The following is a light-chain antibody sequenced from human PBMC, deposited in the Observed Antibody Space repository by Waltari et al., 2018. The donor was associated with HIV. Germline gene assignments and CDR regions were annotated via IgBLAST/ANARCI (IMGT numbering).Light chain of an antibody. CDR2: WAS. Sequence: ILLTHSPNSLAVSLAERATINCKSSRSVLYSSNNKNYLAWYQQKPGQPPELLIYWASTRESGVPDRFSGSGSATDFTLTISSLQAEDVAVYYCQQYYSTPLTFGGGTQVEIK. CDR3: QQYYSTPLT. CDR1: RSVLYSSNNKNY. V-gene: IGKV4-1*01. J-gene: IGKJ4*01.